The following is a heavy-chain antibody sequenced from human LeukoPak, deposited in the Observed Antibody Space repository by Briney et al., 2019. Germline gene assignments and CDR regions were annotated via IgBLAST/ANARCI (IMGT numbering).Heavy chain of an antibody. Sequence: SVKVSCKASGYTFTGYYMHWVRQAPGQGLEWMGGIIPIFGTANYAQKFQGRVTITADESTSTAYMELSSLRSEDTAVYYCARVGVVPAAIFGKGNYYYYMDVWGKGTTVTISS. CDR1: GYTFTGYY. V-gene: IGHV1-69*13. CDR3: ARVGVVPAAIFGKGNYYYYMDV. J-gene: IGHJ6*03. D-gene: IGHD2-2*01. CDR2: IIPIFGTA.